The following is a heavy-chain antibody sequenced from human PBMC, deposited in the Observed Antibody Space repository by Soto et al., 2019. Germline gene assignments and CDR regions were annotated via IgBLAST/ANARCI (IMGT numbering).Heavy chain of an antibody. CDR2: ISSSSSYI. J-gene: IGHJ6*02. Sequence: GGSLRLSCAASGFTFSSYSMNWVRQAPGKGLEWVSSISSSSSYIYYADSVKGRFTISRDNANNSLYLQMNSLRAGDTAVYYFARPIADGFYYYYGMDVWGQGTTVTVSS. V-gene: IGHV3-21*01. D-gene: IGHD6-13*01. CDR1: GFTFSSYS. CDR3: ARPIADGFYYYYGMDV.